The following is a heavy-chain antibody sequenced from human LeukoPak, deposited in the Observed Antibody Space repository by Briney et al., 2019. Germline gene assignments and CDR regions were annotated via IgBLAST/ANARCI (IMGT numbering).Heavy chain of an antibody. J-gene: IGHJ4*02. D-gene: IGHD6-19*01. CDR1: GFTFSSYA. Sequence: GGSLRLSCAASGFTFSSYAMSWVRQAPGKGLEWVSAISGSGGSTYYADSVKGRFTISRDNSKNTLYPQMNSLRAEDTAVYYCAKDRVAVAGSYYFDYWGQGTLVTVSS. CDR2: ISGSGGST. V-gene: IGHV3-23*01. CDR3: AKDRVAVAGSYYFDY.